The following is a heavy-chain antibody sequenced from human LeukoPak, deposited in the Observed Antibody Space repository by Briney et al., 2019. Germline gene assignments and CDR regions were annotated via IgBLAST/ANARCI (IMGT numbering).Heavy chain of an antibody. V-gene: IGHV4-4*09. Sequence: SETLSLTCTVSGDSIRSSYRSWIRQSPGKGLEWIGYISTSGNTNYNPSLKSRVSISIDTSKNQFSLKLSSVTAADTAVYYCARLRNFEENYYYMDVWAKGTTVTVSS. J-gene: IGHJ6*03. CDR3: ARLRNFEENYYYMDV. D-gene: IGHD3-9*01. CDR1: GDSIRSSY. CDR2: ISTSGNT.